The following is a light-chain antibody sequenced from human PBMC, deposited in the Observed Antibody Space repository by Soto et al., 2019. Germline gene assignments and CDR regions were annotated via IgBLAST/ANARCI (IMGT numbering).Light chain of an antibody. Sequence: DIQMTQSPSTLSASVGDRVTITGRASQRLSYWLAWYQQKPGKAPKLLIYQGSTLQRGVPSRFSGSGSGSEFSLTINSLQPDDFATYYCQQYNTYPYSFGQGTKVDIK. CDR1: QRLSYW. J-gene: IGKJ2*01. V-gene: IGKV1-5*03. CDR3: QQYNTYPYS. CDR2: QGS.